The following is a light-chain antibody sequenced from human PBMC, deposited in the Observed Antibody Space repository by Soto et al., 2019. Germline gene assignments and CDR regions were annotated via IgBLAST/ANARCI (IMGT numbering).Light chain of an antibody. V-gene: IGKV1-5*01. CDR1: QTISHW. CDR3: QHYNSYSSM. CDR2: DAS. J-gene: IGKJ1*01. Sequence: DIQMTQSPSTLSASVGDRVTITCRASQTISHWLAWYQQKPGKAPKLLIYDASILESGVPSRFSGSGSGTEFTLTISSLQPDDVAVYYCQHYNSYSSMFGQGTKVEIK.